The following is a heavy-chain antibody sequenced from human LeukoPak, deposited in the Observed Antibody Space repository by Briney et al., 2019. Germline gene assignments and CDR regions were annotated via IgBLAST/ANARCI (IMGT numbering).Heavy chain of an antibody. Sequence: PGGSLRLSCAASGFTFDDYAMHWVRQAPGKGLEWVSGISWNSGSIGYADSVKGRFTISRDNAKNSLYLQMNSLRAEDTAVYYCAVKWELPHYFDYWGQGTLVTVSS. CDR1: GFTFDDYA. CDR2: ISWNSGSI. D-gene: IGHD1-26*01. CDR3: AVKWELPHYFDY. J-gene: IGHJ4*02. V-gene: IGHV3-9*01.